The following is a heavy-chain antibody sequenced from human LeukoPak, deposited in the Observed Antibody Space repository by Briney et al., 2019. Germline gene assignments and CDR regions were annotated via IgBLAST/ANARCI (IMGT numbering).Heavy chain of an antibody. D-gene: IGHD2-21*02. CDR3: TREAVTANGYFDY. CDR2: IKSKTDGGTT. Sequence: PGGSLRLSCAASGFTFSNAWMTWVRQAPGKGLEWVGRIKSKTDGGTTDYAAPVKGRFTISRDDSKNALYLQMNSLKTEDTAVYYCTREAVTANGYFDYWGQGTLVTVSS. CDR1: GFTFSNAW. J-gene: IGHJ4*02. V-gene: IGHV3-15*01.